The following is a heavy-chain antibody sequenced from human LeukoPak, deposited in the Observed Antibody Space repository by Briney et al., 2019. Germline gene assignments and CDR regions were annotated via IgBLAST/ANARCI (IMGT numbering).Heavy chain of an antibody. Sequence: PSETLSLTCTVSGGSITTGSYYWGWIRQPPGKGLEWIGSMYYTGNTYYNPSLKSRVTLSVDTSKNQFSLNLSSVTAADTALYFCARNSRYGAGWKYFDYWGQGPLVTVSS. CDR1: GGSITTGSYY. CDR2: MYYTGNT. J-gene: IGHJ4*02. CDR3: ARNSRYGAGWKYFDY. V-gene: IGHV4-39*01. D-gene: IGHD4/OR15-4a*01.